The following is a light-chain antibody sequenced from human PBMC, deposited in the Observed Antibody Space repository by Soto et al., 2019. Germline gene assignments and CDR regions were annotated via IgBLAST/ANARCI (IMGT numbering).Light chain of an antibody. CDR2: EVT. CDR3: SSYAGSNNYV. Sequence: QSALTQPPSASGSPGQSVTISCTGTSSDVGGYNYVSWYQQHPGKAPKLTIYEVTKRPSGVPDRFSASKSGNTASLTVSGLQAEDEADYYCSSYAGSNNYVFGTGTKVT. J-gene: IGLJ1*01. CDR1: SSDVGGYNY. V-gene: IGLV2-8*01.